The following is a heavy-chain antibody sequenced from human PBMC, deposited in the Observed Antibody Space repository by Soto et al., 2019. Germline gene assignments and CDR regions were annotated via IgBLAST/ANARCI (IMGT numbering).Heavy chain of an antibody. CDR1: GFTFSTYW. CDR3: ARDPLIGTTDYGLDV. J-gene: IGHJ6*02. V-gene: IGHV3-74*01. CDR2: INTDGSNT. D-gene: IGHD1-7*01. Sequence: EVQLVESGGGLVQPGGSLRLSCAASGFTFSTYWMHWVRQPPGKGLVWVSRINTDGSNTAYADSVQGRFTISRDNAQSTLYLQMNSLRAEDTAVYYCARDPLIGTTDYGLDVWGQGTTVSVSS.